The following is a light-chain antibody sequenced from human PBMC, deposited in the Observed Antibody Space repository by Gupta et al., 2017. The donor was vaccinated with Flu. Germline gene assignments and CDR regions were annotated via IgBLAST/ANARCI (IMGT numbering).Light chain of an antibody. Sequence: NCKSSQSVLFTSNNENYLAWYQQKPGQPPKLLIYWASTRESGVPDRFSGSGPGTDFTLTITSLQAEDVAVYYCQQYFTSPLTFGGGTKVEIK. CDR1: QSVLFTSNNENY. CDR2: WAS. J-gene: IGKJ4*01. V-gene: IGKV4-1*01. CDR3: QQYFTSPLT.